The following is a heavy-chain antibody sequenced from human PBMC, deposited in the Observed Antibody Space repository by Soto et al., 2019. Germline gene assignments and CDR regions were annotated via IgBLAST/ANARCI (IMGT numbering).Heavy chain of an antibody. CDR3: ARDGREENRVATIDYYYYYMDV. CDR2: ISSSSSYI. Sequence: GGSLRLSCAASGFTFSSYSMNWVRQAPGKGLEWVSSISSSSSYIYYADSVKGRFTISRDNAKNSLYLQMNSLRAEDTAVYYCARDGREENRVATIDYYYYYMDVWGKGTTVTVSS. V-gene: IGHV3-21*01. CDR1: GFTFSSYS. D-gene: IGHD5-12*01. J-gene: IGHJ6*03.